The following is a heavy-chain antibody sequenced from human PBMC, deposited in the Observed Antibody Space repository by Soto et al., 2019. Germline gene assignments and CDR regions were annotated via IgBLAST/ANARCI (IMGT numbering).Heavy chain of an antibody. CDR2: IYYSGST. J-gene: IGHJ4*02. CDR3: ARSTSGYDWALEY. D-gene: IGHD5-12*01. V-gene: IGHV4-30-4*01. CDR1: GVSISSGDYY. Sequence: SETLSLTCTVSGVSISSGDYYWSWIRQPPGKGLEWIGYIYYSGSTYYNPSLKSRVTISVDTSKNQFSLKLSSVTAADTAVYYCARSTSGYDWALEYWGQGTLVTVSS.